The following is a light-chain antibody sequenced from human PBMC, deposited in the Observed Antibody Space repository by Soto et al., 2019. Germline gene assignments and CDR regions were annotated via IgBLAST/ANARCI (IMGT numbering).Light chain of an antibody. V-gene: IGLV1-44*01. CDR1: RSNIGTYT. CDR2: LNN. Sequence: QSVLTQSPSASGTPGQRVTISCSGSRSNIGTYTVNWYQQLPGTAPTLLIYLNNQRPSGVPNRFSGSKSGTSASLAISGLQSEDEAEYYCAAWDGSLSAVLFGGGTQLTVL. J-gene: IGLJ2*01. CDR3: AAWDGSLSAVL.